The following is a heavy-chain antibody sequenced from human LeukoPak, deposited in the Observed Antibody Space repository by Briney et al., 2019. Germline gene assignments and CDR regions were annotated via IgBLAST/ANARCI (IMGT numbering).Heavy chain of an antibody. CDR2: ISGSGGST. CDR1: GFTFSSYA. Sequence: GGSLRLSCAASGFTFSSYAMSWVRQAPGKGLEWVSAISGSGGSTYYADSVKGRFTISRDNSKNTLYLQMNSLRAEDTAVYYCARGYYYDSSAPGGFDYWGQGTLVTVSS. CDR3: ARGYYYDSSAPGGFDY. V-gene: IGHV3-23*01. J-gene: IGHJ4*02. D-gene: IGHD3-22*01.